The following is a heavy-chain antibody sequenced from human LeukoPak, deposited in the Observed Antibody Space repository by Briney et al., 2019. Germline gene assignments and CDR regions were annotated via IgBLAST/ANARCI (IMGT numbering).Heavy chain of an antibody. CDR1: GGSFSGYY. D-gene: IGHD2-21*01. V-gene: IGHV4-34*01. J-gene: IGHJ5*02. Sequence: SETLSLTCAVYGGSFSGYYLSWIRQPPGKGLEWIGEINHSGSTNYNPSLKSRVTISVDTSKNQFSLKLSSVTAADTAVYYCARSIVVVRVNWFDPWGQGTLVTVSS. CDR2: INHSGST. CDR3: ARSIVVVRVNWFDP.